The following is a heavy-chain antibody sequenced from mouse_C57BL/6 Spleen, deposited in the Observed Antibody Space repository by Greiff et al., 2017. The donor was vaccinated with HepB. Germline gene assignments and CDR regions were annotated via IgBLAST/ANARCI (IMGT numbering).Heavy chain of an antibody. CDR3: ARAVWLLRYFDV. J-gene: IGHJ1*03. D-gene: IGHD2-3*01. CDR2: ISDGGSYT. Sequence: EVQRVESGGGLVKPGGSLKLSCAASGFTFSSYAMSWVRQTPEKRLEWVATISDGGSYTYYPDNVKGRFTISRDNAKNNLYLQMSHLKSEDTAMYYCARAVWLLRYFDVWGTGTTVTVSS. V-gene: IGHV5-4*01. CDR1: GFTFSSYA.